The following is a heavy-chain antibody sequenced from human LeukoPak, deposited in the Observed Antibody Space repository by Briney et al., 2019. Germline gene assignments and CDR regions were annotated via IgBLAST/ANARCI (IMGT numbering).Heavy chain of an antibody. CDR1: EFTFSSYG. J-gene: IGHJ4*02. CDR2: ISYDGSNQ. Sequence: PGRSLRLSCAASEFTFSSYGMHWVRQAPGKGLEWVAVISYDGSNQYYADTVEGRFTISRDNSKNTLYLQMNSLRDGDTAVYYCARDSGNSFDYWGQGTLVTVSS. V-gene: IGHV3-30*03. CDR3: ARDSGNSFDY.